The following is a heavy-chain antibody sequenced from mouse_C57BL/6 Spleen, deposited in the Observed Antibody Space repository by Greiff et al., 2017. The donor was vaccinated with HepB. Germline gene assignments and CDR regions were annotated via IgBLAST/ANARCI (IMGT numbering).Heavy chain of an antibody. CDR2: ISDGGSYT. CDR3: ASLYSNYEAMDY. D-gene: IGHD2-5*01. J-gene: IGHJ4*01. Sequence: EVKVEESGGGLVKPGGSLKLSCAASGFTFSSYAMSWVRQTPEKRLEWVATISDGGSYTYYPDNVKGRFTISRYNAKNNLYLQMSHLKSEDTAMYYCASLYSNYEAMDYWGQGTSVTVSS. V-gene: IGHV5-4*03. CDR1: GFTFSSYA.